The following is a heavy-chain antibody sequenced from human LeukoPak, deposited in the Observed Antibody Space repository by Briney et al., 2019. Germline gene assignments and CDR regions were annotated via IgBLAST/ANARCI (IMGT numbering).Heavy chain of an antibody. CDR2: IYYTGRT. CDR3: ARHSAVTTFIFDY. D-gene: IGHD4-17*01. V-gene: IGHV4-59*08. Sequence: TSETLSLTCTVPGGSISSYYWSWIRQPPGEGLEWIAYIYYTGRTNYNPSLKSRVTISVDTSENQLSLELISVTAAGTAVYYCARHSAVTTFIFDYWGQGTLVTVSS. CDR1: GGSISSYY. J-gene: IGHJ4*02.